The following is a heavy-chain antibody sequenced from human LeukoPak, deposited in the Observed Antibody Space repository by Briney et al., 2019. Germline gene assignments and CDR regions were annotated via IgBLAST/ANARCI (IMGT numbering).Heavy chain of an antibody. CDR2: IYYNGNTY. CDR1: DGSISSSSYY. Sequence: PSETLSLTCTVSDGSISSSSYYWGWIRQPPGKGLEWIGTIYYNGNTYYYNPSLKSRVSISADMSKNQFSLKLASVTAADTAVYYCARTSLWFGELLVDYWGQGTLVTVSS. D-gene: IGHD3-10*01. J-gene: IGHJ4*02. V-gene: IGHV4-39*01. CDR3: ARTSLWFGELLVDY.